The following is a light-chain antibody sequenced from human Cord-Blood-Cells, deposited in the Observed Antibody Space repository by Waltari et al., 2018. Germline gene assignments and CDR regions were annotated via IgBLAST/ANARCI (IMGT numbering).Light chain of an antibody. V-gene: IGKV3-15*01. J-gene: IGKJ2*01. CDR3: QQYNNWPYT. Sequence: EIVMTQSPPTLSVSPGERATLSCRASQSVSSNLAWYQQKPGQAPRLFIYGASTRATGIPARFSGSGSGTEFTLTISSLQSEDFAVYYCQQYNNWPYTFGQGTKLEIK. CDR1: QSVSSN. CDR2: GAS.